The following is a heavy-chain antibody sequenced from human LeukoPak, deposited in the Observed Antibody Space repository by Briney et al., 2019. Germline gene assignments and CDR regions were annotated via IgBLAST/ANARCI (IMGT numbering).Heavy chain of an antibody. CDR3: ASEHSGNYYRPFDY. D-gene: IGHD1-26*01. J-gene: IGHJ4*02. CDR1: GFTFSSYS. V-gene: IGHV3-21*01. Sequence: GGSLRLSCAASGFTFSSYSMNWVRQAPGKGLEWVSSISTSSLYIYYADSVKGRFTISRDNAKNSLYLQMNSLRAEDTAVYYCASEHSGNYYRPFDYWGQGTLVTVSS. CDR2: ISTSSLYI.